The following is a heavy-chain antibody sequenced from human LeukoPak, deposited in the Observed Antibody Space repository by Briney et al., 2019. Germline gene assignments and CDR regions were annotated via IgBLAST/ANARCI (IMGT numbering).Heavy chain of an antibody. Sequence: SETLSLTCTVSGGSISSYYWSWIRQPPGKGLEWIGRIYTSGSTNYNPSLKSRVTISVDTSKNQFSLKLSSVTAADTAVYYCARAVGSGSYFSYYYYYYMDVWGKGTTVTISS. J-gene: IGHJ6*03. V-gene: IGHV4-4*07. CDR3: ARAVGSGSYFSYYYYYYMDV. CDR2: IYTSGST. D-gene: IGHD3-10*01. CDR1: GGSISSYY.